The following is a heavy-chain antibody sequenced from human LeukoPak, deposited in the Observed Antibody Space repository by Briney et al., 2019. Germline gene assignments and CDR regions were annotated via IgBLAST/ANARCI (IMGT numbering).Heavy chain of an antibody. Sequence: GGSLRLSCAASGFTFSSYGMHWVRQAPGKGLEWVAFIRYDGSNKYYADSVKGRFTISRDNSKSTLYLQMNSLRAEDTAVYYCAKDVSGKVDYWGQGTLVTVSS. J-gene: IGHJ4*02. CDR2: IRYDGSNK. V-gene: IGHV3-30*02. CDR1: GFTFSSYG. CDR3: AKDVSGKVDY. D-gene: IGHD4-23*01.